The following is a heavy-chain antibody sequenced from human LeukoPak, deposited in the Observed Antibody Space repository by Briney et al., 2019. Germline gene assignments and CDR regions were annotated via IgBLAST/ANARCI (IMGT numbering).Heavy chain of an antibody. D-gene: IGHD3-22*01. J-gene: IGHJ4*02. V-gene: IGHV3-53*01. Sequence: PGGSLTLSCAASGCTVSSNYMSWVRQAPGKGLEWVSVIYSGGSTYYADSVKGRFTISRDNSKNTLYLQMNSLRAEDTAVYYCATEGYYYDSSGYLDYWGQGTLVTVSS. CDR3: ATEGYYYDSSGYLDY. CDR2: IYSGGST. CDR1: GCTVSSNY.